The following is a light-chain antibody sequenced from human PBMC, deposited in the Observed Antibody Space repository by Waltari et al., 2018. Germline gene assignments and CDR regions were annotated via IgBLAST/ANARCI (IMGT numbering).Light chain of an antibody. V-gene: IGLV1-47*01. CDR3: AAWDDSLTVR. CDR1: SSNIGSNF. Sequence: QSVLTQPPSASGTPGQRVTISCSGSSSNIGSNFVCWYQHLPGTAPKLLIYRNDQRAPGVPDRVSGTRSGTSASLAISGLRSEDEADYYCAAWDDSLTVRFGGGTKLTVL. J-gene: IGLJ3*02. CDR2: RND.